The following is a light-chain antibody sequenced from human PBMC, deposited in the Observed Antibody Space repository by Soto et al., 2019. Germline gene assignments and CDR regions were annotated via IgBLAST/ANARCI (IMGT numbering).Light chain of an antibody. CDR2: EAS. CDR3: QQYNGYWT. V-gene: IGKV1-5*03. CDR1: QSISNS. Sequence: IQMTQSPSTLSASVGHRVTITCRASQSISNSLAWYQQKPGKAPKLLIYEASTLKSGVPSRFSGSGSGTEYTLTISSLQPDDFATYYCQQYNGYWTFGQGTKVEIK. J-gene: IGKJ1*01.